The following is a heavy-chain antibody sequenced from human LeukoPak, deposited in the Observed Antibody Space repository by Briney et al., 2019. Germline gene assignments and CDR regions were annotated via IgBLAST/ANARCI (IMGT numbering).Heavy chain of an antibody. CDR1: GFTFSSYG. Sequence: PGRSLRLSCAASGFTFSSYGMHWVRQAPGKGLEWVAVIWYDGSNKYYADSVKGRFTISRDNSKNTLYLQMNSLRAEDTAVYYCARDWAAAAGTIDYWGQGTLVTVSS. D-gene: IGHD6-13*01. CDR2: IWYDGSNK. J-gene: IGHJ4*02. CDR3: ARDWAAAAGTIDY. V-gene: IGHV3-33*01.